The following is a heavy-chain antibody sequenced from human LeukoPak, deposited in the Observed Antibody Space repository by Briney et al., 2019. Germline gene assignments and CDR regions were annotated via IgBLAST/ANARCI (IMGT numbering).Heavy chain of an antibody. D-gene: IGHD2-2*01. V-gene: IGHV4-34*01. Sequence: PSETLSLTCAVYGGSFSGYYWSWIRQPPGKGLEWIGEINHSGSTNYNPSLKSRVTISVDTSKNQFSLKLSSVTAADTAVYYCARIRDLIVVVPAATDAFDIWGQGTMVTVSS. CDR2: INHSGST. CDR1: GGSFSGYY. J-gene: IGHJ3*02. CDR3: ARIRDLIVVVPAATDAFDI.